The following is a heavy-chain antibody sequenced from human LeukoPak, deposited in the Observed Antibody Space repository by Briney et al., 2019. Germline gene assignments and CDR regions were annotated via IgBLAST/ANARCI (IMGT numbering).Heavy chain of an antibody. CDR3: ARLPGAPGTSYFDY. CDR2: IYHSGST. J-gene: IGHJ4*02. CDR1: GGSFSGYY. V-gene: IGHV4-34*01. D-gene: IGHD6-13*01. Sequence: PSETLSLTCAVYGGSFSGYYWSWIRQPPGKGLEWIGEIYHSGSTNYNPSLKSRVIISVDKSKNQFSLKLSSVTAADTAVYYCARLPGAPGTSYFDYWGQGTLVTVSS.